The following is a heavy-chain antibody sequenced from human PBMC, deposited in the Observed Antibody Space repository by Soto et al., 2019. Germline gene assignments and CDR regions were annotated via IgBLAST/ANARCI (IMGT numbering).Heavy chain of an antibody. CDR2: MNPKNGNT. CDR1: GDTFTSYD. V-gene: IGHV1-8*01. D-gene: IGHD6-19*01. Sequence: QVQLVQSGAEVKKPGASVKVSCKASGDTFTSYDINWVRQATGQGLEWMGWMNPKNGNTGYAQKFQGRETMTRNTAIPSAEMELSSLGSEDTAVYYCANAGRLGWVDPWGQGTLVTVSS. CDR3: ANAGRLGWVDP. J-gene: IGHJ5*02.